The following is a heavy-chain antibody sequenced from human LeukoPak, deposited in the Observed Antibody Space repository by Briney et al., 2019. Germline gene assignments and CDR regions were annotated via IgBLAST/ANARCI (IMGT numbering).Heavy chain of an antibody. CDR2: IYYSGGA. CDR3: ARHASVDGNWPRPLDY. J-gene: IGHJ4*02. Sequence: SETLSLTCTVSGGSISSSPYYWGWIRQPPGKGLEWIGNIYYSGGAYYNPSLKTRVTISVGTSKNQFSLKLTSVTAADTAVYYCARHASVDGNWPRPLDYWGQGSLVTVSS. V-gene: IGHV4-39*01. CDR1: GGSISSSPYY. D-gene: IGHD6-19*01.